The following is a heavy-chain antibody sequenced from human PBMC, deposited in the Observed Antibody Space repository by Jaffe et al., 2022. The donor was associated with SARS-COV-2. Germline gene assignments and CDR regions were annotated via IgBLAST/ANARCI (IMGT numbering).Heavy chain of an antibody. CDR2: IYYSGTT. J-gene: IGHJ4*02. Sequence: QLQLQESGPGLVKPSETLSLTCSVSGGSVGSSNVCWGWVRQSPGKGPEWIATIYYSGTTYYNPSLRSRVTMSVDTSKNQFSLNLSSVTAADTAVYFCARHDYQYFYDTKSPKMYFFDFWGQGTLVTVSS. V-gene: IGHV4-39*01. D-gene: IGHD3-22*01. CDR3: ARHDYQYFYDTKSPKMYFFDF. CDR1: GGSVGSSNVC.